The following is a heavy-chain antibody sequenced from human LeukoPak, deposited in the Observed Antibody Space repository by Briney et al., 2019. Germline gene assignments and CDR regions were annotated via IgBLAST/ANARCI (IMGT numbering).Heavy chain of an antibody. Sequence: PGGSERLSCAASGFTFSSYSMNWVRQAPGKGLQWVSYITSSSSTIYYPDSVKGRFTISRDNAKNSLYLQMNSLRDEDTAVYYCARGETPDYWGQGTLVTVSS. CDR2: ITSSSSTI. CDR3: ARGETPDY. CDR1: GFTFSSYS. V-gene: IGHV3-48*02. J-gene: IGHJ4*02.